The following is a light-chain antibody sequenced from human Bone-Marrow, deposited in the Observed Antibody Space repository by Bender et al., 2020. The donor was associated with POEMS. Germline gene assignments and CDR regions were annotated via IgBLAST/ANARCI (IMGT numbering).Light chain of an antibody. CDR2: KDI. CDR1: ALATQF. Sequence: LTQSPTLSVSPGQTAKITCSGDALATQFAYWYKKRPGQAPSLVIYKDIERPSGIPERISGSSSGTLITLTIRAVQAEDEADYYCQSPDASGNYWVVGGGTKLTVL. J-gene: IGLJ3*02. CDR3: QSPDASGNYWV. V-gene: IGLV3-25*03.